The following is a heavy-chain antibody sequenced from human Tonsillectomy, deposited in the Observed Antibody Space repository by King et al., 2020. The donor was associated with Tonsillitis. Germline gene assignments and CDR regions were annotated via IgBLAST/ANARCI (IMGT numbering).Heavy chain of an antibody. J-gene: IGHJ5*02. D-gene: IGHD4-17*01. V-gene: IGHV3-30*02. Sequence: VQLVESGGGVVQPGGSLRLSCTASGFAFNIYGMHWVRQAPGKGLEWVAYTWTEETDNNKYYSDSVKGRFTISRDNSKNTVYLQMNSLRAEDTAVYYCAKDATHYGIGPWGQGTLVTVSS. CDR1: GFAFNIYG. CDR3: AKDATHYGIGP. CDR2: TWTEETDNNK.